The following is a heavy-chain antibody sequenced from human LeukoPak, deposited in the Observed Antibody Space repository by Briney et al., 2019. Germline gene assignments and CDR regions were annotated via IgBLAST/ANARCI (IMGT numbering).Heavy chain of an antibody. D-gene: IGHD3-10*01. V-gene: IGHV5-51*01. Sequence: GESLKISCKASGYPFSDYWIGWVRQMPGQGLEWMGIVYPGDSDTRYSPSFQGQVTISADKSISTAYLQWSSLKASDTAIYYCARRGTSKEMDVWGKGTTVTVSS. CDR2: VYPGDSDT. CDR3: ARRGTSKEMDV. CDR1: GYPFSDYW. J-gene: IGHJ6*04.